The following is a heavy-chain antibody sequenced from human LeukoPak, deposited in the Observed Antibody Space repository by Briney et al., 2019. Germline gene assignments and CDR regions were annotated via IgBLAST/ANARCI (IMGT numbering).Heavy chain of an antibody. Sequence: SETLSLTCTVSGGSVNSGSYFWSWIRQPPGKGLEWIGYIQNSARTNYNPSLESRVTISVDSSKDQFSLRLSSVTAADTAVYYCATDYSNFYGMDVWGQGTTVAVSS. J-gene: IGHJ6*02. CDR1: GGSVNSGSYF. V-gene: IGHV4-61*01. D-gene: IGHD4-11*01. CDR2: IQNSART. CDR3: ATDYSNFYGMDV.